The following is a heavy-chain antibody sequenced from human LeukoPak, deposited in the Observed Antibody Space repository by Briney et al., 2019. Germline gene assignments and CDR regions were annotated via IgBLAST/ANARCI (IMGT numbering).Heavy chain of an antibody. D-gene: IGHD1-26*01. Sequence: RGSLRLSCAASGFTFSSYWMSWVRQAPGKGLEWVAFIRNDGRNKYYADSVKGRFTISRDNSKNTLYLQMNSLRAEDTAVYYCAKGLRKLIVGSTEYYFDYWGQGTLVTVSS. CDR2: IRNDGRNK. CDR1: GFTFSSYW. V-gene: IGHV3-30*02. J-gene: IGHJ4*02. CDR3: AKGLRKLIVGSTEYYFDY.